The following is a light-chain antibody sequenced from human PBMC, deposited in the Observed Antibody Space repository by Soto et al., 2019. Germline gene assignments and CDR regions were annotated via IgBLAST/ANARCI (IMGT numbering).Light chain of an antibody. CDR1: QSLNRD. V-gene: IGKV3-20*01. CDR2: DAS. CDR3: QQYGSSPFT. Sequence: IVMTQSPATLSMSPGERATLSCRASQSLNRDLAWYQQKPGQSPRLLIYDASTRATGIPARFSGSGSGTDFTLTISRLEPEDFAVYYCQQYGSSPFTFGPGTKVDIK. J-gene: IGKJ3*01.